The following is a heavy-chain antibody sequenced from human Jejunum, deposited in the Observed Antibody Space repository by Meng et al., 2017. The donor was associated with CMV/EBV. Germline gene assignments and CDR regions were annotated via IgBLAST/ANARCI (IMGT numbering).Heavy chain of an antibody. J-gene: IGHJ6*02. CDR3: ARASVLQYCTATNCPPPYYYGVDV. D-gene: IGHD2-8*02. CDR2: ILPIFNIA. V-gene: IGHV1-69*17. Sequence: WVRQAPGQGLEWMGGILPIFNIANHAEKFQGRVTITADTSTSTAFMELSSLRSEDTAVYYCARASVLQYCTATNCPPPYYYGVDVWGQGTTVTVSS.